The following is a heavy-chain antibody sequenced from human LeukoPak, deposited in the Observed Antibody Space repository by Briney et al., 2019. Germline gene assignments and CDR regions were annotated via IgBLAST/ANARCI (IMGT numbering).Heavy chain of an antibody. CDR2: ISAYNGNT. J-gene: IGHJ4*02. CDR3: ARDSPRPYHDFWSGYYPYFDY. Sequence: ASVKVSCKASGYTFTSYGISWVRQAPGQGLEWMGWISAYNGNTNYAQKLQGRVTMTTDTSTSTAYMELRSLRSDDTAVYYCARDSPRPYHDFWSGYYPYFDYWGQGTLVTVSS. V-gene: IGHV1-18*01. D-gene: IGHD3-3*01. CDR1: GYTFTSYG.